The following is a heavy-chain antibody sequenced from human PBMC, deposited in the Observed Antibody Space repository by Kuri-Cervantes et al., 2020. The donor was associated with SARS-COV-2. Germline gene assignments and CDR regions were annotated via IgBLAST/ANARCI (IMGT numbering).Heavy chain of an antibody. Sequence: SETLSLTCTVSGGSISSSSYYWGWIRQPPGKGLEWSGSIYYSGSTYYNTSLKSRVTISVDTSKNQFSLKLSSVTAADSAVYYCARSGYYSRGVTYYYMDVWDKGTTVTVSS. CDR1: GGSISSSSYY. V-gene: IGHV4-39*07. J-gene: IGHJ6*03. D-gene: IGHD3-22*01. CDR2: IYYSGST. CDR3: ARSGYYSRGVTYYYMDV.